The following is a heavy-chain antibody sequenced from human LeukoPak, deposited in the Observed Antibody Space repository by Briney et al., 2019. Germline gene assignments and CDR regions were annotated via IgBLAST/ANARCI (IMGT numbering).Heavy chain of an antibody. CDR2: IYYSGST. D-gene: IGHD3-10*01. J-gene: IGHJ5*02. CDR1: GGSISSGDYY. Sequence: SQTLSLTCTVSGGSISSGDYYWSWIRQPPGKGLEWVGYIYYSGSTYYNPSLKSRVTISVDTSKNQFSLKLSSVTAADTAVYYCARVFRFGANWFDPWGQGTLVTVSS. CDR3: ARVFRFGANWFDP. V-gene: IGHV4-30-4*01.